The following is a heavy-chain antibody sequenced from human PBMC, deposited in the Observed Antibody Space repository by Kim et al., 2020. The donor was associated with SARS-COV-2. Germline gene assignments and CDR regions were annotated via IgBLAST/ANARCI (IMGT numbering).Heavy chain of an antibody. CDR3: ARNSPYDTSGYYYFDY. V-gene: IGHV4-4*07. J-gene: IGHJ4*02. Sequence: SLKSRVTMSVDTSKNRFSLELSSVTAADTAVYYCARNSPYDTSGYYYFDYWGQGTLVTVSS. D-gene: IGHD3-22*01.